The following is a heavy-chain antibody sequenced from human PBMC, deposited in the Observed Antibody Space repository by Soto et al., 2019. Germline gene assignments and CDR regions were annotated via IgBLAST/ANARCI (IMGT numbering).Heavy chain of an antibody. Sequence: GASVKVSCKASGYTFIGYYMHWVRQAPGQGLEWMGQIKANSXXXKYAQNFQGRVTMTRDTSISTAYMEVHGLTSDDTAVYYCARVGLHNWNYFDYWGQGTLVTVSS. CDR3: ARVGLHNWNYFDY. J-gene: IGHJ4*02. CDR1: GYTFIGYY. V-gene: IGHV1-2*06. D-gene: IGHD1-20*01. CDR2: IKANSXXX.